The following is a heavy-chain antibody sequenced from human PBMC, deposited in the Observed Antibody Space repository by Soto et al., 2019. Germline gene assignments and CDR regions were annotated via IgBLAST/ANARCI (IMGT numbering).Heavy chain of an antibody. J-gene: IGHJ6*04. CDR1: RFTFSSYG. CDR3: ARDSHPPSGYSCGSNPWCYHHCIDV. Sequence: GGSLRLSCAASRFTFSSYGMHWVRQAPGKGLEWVAVIWYDGSNKYYADSVKGRFTISRDNSKNTLYLQMNSLRAEDTAVYYCARDSHPPSGYSCGSNPWCYHHCIDVWGKGSTGTVSS. D-gene: IGHD3-3*01. CDR2: IWYDGSNK. V-gene: IGHV3-33*01.